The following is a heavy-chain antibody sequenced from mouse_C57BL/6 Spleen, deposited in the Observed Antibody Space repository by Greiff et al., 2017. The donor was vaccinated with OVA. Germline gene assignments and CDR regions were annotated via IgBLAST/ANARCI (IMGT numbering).Heavy chain of an antibody. CDR1: GYTFTDYE. CDR2: IDPETGGT. V-gene: IGHV1-15*01. CDR3: TKITTVVATEDAMDY. Sequence: QVQLKESGAELVRPGASVTLSCKASGYTFTDYEMHWVKQTPVHGLEWIGAIDPETGGTAYNQKFKGKAILTADKSSSTAYMELRSLTSEDSAVYYCTKITTVVATEDAMDYWGQGTSVTVSS. J-gene: IGHJ4*01. D-gene: IGHD1-1*01.